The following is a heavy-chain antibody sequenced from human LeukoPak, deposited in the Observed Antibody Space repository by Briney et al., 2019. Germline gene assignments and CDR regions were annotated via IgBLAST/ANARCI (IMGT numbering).Heavy chain of an antibody. Sequence: GGSLRLSCAASGFIFNRYAMSWVRQAPGKGLEWVAVISYDGSNKYYADSVKGRFTISRDNSKNTLYLQMNSLRAEDTAVYYCASIARGDWGQGTLVTVSS. CDR1: GFIFNRYA. D-gene: IGHD2-15*01. V-gene: IGHV3-30*03. J-gene: IGHJ4*02. CDR2: ISYDGSNK. CDR3: ASIARGD.